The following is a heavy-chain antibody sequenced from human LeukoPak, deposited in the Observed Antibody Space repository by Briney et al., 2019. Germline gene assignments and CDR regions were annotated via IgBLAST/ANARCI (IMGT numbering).Heavy chain of an antibody. CDR1: GGSISSYY. J-gene: IGHJ6*02. V-gene: IGHV4-59*08. CDR3: AGLPTILDYNYGMDV. Sequence: KPSETLSLTCTVSGGSISSYYWSWIRQPPGKGLEWIGYIYYSGSTNYNPSLKSRVTISVDTSKNQFSLKLSSVAAADTAVYYCAGLPTILDYNYGMDVWGQGTTVTVSS. CDR2: IYYSGST. D-gene: IGHD5-12*01.